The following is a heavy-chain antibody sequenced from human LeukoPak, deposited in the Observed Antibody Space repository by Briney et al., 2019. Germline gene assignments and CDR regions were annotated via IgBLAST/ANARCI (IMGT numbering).Heavy chain of an antibody. Sequence: GGSLRLSCAASGFTFSSYAVSWVRQAPGKGLEWVSAISGSGGSTYYADSVKGRFTISRDNSKNTLYLQMNSLRAEGTAVYYCVSCYSARGTFDYWGQGTLVTVSS. V-gene: IGHV3-23*01. CDR2: ISGSGGST. D-gene: IGHD2-15*01. J-gene: IGHJ4*02. CDR1: GFTFSSYA. CDR3: VSCYSARGTFDY.